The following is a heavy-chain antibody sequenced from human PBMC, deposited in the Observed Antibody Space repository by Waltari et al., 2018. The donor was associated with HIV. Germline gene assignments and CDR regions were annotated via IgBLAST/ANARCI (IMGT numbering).Heavy chain of an antibody. CDR1: GFIFSNFG. Sequence: VLLVESGGAVCQPGRSLRLSSAASGFIFSNFGLHLVRPAPGKGVEWLAFIQYDGADQLYRETVKVRFTIARDKSTNTLHLQKSGLRNDDAAIYFCAKDFKPRGIDLSFLENWGQGTLVTVSS. J-gene: IGHJ1*01. D-gene: IGHD3-10*01. CDR3: AKDFKPRGIDLSFLEN. V-gene: IGHV3-30*02. CDR2: IQYDGADQ.